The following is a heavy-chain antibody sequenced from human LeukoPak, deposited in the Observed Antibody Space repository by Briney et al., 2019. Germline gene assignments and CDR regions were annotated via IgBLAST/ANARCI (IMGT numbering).Heavy chain of an antibody. V-gene: IGHV3-30*14. CDR3: ARGVLYRGGWRSLPFDY. Sequence: GGSLRLSCAASGFTFSSYAVHWVRQAPGKGLEWVAVISYDGSNKYYADSVKGRFTISRDNSKNTLYLQMNALRAEDTAVYYCARGVLYRGGWRSLPFDYWGQGTLVTVSS. CDR1: GFTFSSYA. CDR2: ISYDGSNK. D-gene: IGHD6-19*01. J-gene: IGHJ4*02.